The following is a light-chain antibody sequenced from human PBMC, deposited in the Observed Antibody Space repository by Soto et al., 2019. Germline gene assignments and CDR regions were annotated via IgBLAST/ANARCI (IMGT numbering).Light chain of an antibody. CDR1: QSISSW. CDR3: KKYYSLTPDT. V-gene: IGKV1-5*01. J-gene: IGKJ2*01. CDR2: DAS. Sequence: DIQMTQSPSTLSASVGDRVTITCRASQSISSWLAWYQQKPGKAPKLLIYDASSLESGVPSRFSGSGSGPEFYLTISSLQPDDFAAYSCKKYYSLTPDTFGQGTTVDIK.